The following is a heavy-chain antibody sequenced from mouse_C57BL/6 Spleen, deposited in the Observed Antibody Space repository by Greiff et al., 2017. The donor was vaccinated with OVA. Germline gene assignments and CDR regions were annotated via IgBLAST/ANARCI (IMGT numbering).Heavy chain of an antibody. J-gene: IGHJ2*01. CDR1: GYTFTSYW. CDR3: ARRRGTHYGIYFDY. CDR2: IDPSDSYT. D-gene: IGHD2-1*01. Sequence: VQLQQPGAELVKPGASVKLSCKASGYTFTSYWMQWVKQRPGQGLEWIGEIDPSDSYTNYNQKFKGKATLTVDTSSSTAYMQLSSLTSEDSAVYYCARRRGTHYGIYFDYWGQGTTLTVSS. V-gene: IGHV1-50*01.